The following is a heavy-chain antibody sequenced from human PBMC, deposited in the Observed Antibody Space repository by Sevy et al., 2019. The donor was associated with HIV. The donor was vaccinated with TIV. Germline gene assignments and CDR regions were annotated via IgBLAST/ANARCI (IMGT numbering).Heavy chain of an antibody. CDR2: INSRSTYI. V-gene: IGHV3-21*01. J-gene: IGHJ4*02. CDR3: ARDPSPGITAIQDY. Sequence: GGSLTLSCTASGFTFSSFSMSWVRHAPGKGLEWVASINSRSTYIYHADPVKGRFTISRDNAKNSLYLQMNSLRAEDTAVYYCARDPSPGITAIQDYWGPGTLVTVSS. D-gene: IGHD2-21*02. CDR1: GFTFSSFS.